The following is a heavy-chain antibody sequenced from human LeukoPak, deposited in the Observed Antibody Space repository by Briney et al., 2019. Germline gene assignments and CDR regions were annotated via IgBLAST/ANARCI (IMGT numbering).Heavy chain of an antibody. CDR3: ARGRPHGNDY. V-gene: IGHV3-74*01. J-gene: IGHJ4*02. Sequence: GESLTLSCAASGFTLSSYWMNWLRQAPGKGLVWVLCIASDGSSTTYADSVKGRFSISRDNAKNTLYLQMNSLRVEDTAVYYCARGRPHGNDYWGQGTLVTVSS. D-gene: IGHD4-23*01. CDR1: GFTLSSYW. CDR2: IASDGSST.